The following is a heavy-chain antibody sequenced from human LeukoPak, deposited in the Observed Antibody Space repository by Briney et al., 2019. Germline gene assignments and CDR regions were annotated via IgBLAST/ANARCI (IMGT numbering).Heavy chain of an antibody. CDR2: MNPNSGNT. V-gene: IGHV1-8*03. CDR1: VYTFTSYD. J-gene: IGHJ6*03. CDR3: ARAPGEWAAGTNYYYYMDV. D-gene: IGHD6-19*01. Sequence: ASVKVSCKPSVYTFTSYDINWVRQATGQGLEWMGWMNPNSGNTGYAQKFQGRVTITRNTSISTAYMELSSLRSEDTAVYYCARAPGEWAAGTNYYYYMDVWGKGTTVTVSS.